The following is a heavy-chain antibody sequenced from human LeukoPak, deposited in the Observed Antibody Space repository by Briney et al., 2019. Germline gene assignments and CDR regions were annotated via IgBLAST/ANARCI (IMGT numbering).Heavy chain of an antibody. V-gene: IGHV1-18*01. CDR2: ISVYNGDA. D-gene: IGHD6-19*01. CDR1: GYTFSTYA. Sequence: ASVKVSCKASGYTFSTYAISWVRQAPGQGLEWMGWISVYNGDAKYPQKFQGRVTMSTDTSTGTAYMELRSLRSDDTAVYYCARYAQDSNGWYYFDYWGQGNLVTVSS. J-gene: IGHJ4*02. CDR3: ARYAQDSNGWYYFDY.